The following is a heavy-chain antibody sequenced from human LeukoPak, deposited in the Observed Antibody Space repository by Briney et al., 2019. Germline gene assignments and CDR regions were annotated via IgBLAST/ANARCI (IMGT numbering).Heavy chain of an antibody. V-gene: IGHV1-2*02. J-gene: IGHJ4*02. D-gene: IGHD6-19*01. CDR3: ARGPTVAGFPGYFDY. Sequence: ASVKVSCKPSGYTFTGYYMHWMRQAPGQGLEWMGWINLNSGDTNYAQKFQGRVTMTRDTSISTAYMELSRLRYDDTAVYYCARGPTVAGFPGYFDYWGQGTLVTVSS. CDR2: INLNSGDT. CDR1: GYTFTGYY.